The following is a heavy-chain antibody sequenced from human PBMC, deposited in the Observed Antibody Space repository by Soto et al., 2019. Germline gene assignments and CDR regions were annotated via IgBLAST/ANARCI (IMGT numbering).Heavy chain of an antibody. CDR1: GYNFVKYG. CDR3: ARGGMIVVVIPYGMDV. CDR2: INPNSGGT. D-gene: IGHD3-22*01. Sequence: ASVKVSCKASGYNFVKYGITWVRQAPGQGLEWMGWINPNSGGTNYAQKFQGRVTMTRDTSISTAYMELSRLRSDDTAVYYCARGGMIVVVIPYGMDVWGQGTTVTVSS. J-gene: IGHJ6*02. V-gene: IGHV1-2*02.